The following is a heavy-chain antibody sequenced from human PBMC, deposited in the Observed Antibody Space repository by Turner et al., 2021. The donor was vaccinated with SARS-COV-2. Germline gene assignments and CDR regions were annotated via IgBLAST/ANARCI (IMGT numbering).Heavy chain of an antibody. Sequence: QLQLQESGPVLVKPSETLSLTCTVSGGSISSSSYYWGWIRQPPGKGLEWIGNIYYSGSTYYNPSLKSRVTISVDTSKNQFSLKLSSVTAADTAVYYCAGEVVVLTTTHYGMDVWGQGTTVTVSS. CDR2: IYYSGST. V-gene: IGHV4-39*01. CDR1: GGSISSSSYY. J-gene: IGHJ6*02. CDR3: AGEVVVLTTTHYGMDV. D-gene: IGHD1-26*01.